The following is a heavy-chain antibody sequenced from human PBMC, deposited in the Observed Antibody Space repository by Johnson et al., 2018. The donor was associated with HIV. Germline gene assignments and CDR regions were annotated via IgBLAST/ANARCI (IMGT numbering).Heavy chain of an antibody. CDR1: GFTFSSYG. CDR3: ARDPGGVAAFDI. J-gene: IGHJ3*02. Sequence: QVQLVESGGGVVQPGRSLRLSCAASGFTFSSYGMHWVRQAPGKGLEWVAVISYAGSNYSYADSVKGRFTISRDNSKNTLYLQMNSLRAEDTAVYYCARDPGGVAAFDIWGQGTMVTVSS. D-gene: IGHD3-16*01. V-gene: IGHV3-30*19. CDR2: ISYAGSNY.